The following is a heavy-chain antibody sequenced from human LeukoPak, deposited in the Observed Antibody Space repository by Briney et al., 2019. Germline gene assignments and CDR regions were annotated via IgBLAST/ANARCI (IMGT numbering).Heavy chain of an antibody. CDR3: AREADSGSYYPDY. V-gene: IGHV3-21*01. D-gene: IGHD1-26*01. Sequence: GGSLRLSCAASGFTFSSYSMNWVRQAPGKGLEWVSSISSSSSYIYYADSVKGRFTISRDNAKNSLYLQMNSLRAEDTAVYYCAREADSGSYYPDYWGQGTLVTVSS. J-gene: IGHJ4*02. CDR1: GFTFSSYS. CDR2: ISSSSSYI.